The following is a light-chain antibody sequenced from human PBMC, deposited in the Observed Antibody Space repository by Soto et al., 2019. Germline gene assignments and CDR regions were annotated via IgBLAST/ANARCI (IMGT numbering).Light chain of an antibody. CDR1: SSNIGSNT. Sequence: QSVLTQPPSASGTPGQRVTISCSGGSSNIGSNTVNWYQQLPGTAPKLLIYSNNQRPSGVPDRFSGSKSGTSASLAISGLQSEDEADYYCAAWDDSLIGVVFGGGTKLTVL. CDR3: AAWDDSLIGVV. V-gene: IGLV1-44*01. CDR2: SNN. J-gene: IGLJ2*01.